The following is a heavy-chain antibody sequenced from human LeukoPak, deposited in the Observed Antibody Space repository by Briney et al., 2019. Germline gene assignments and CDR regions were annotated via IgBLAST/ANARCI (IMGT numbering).Heavy chain of an antibody. D-gene: IGHD5-12*01. J-gene: IGHJ4*02. Sequence: GGSLRLSCAASGFTFSSYGMHWVRQAPGKGLEWVAVISYDGSNKYYADSVKGRFTISRDNSKNTLYLQMNSLRAEDTAVYYCAAHIVATIPFDYWGQGTLVTVSS. V-gene: IGHV3-30*03. CDR1: GFTFSSYG. CDR2: ISYDGSNK. CDR3: AAHIVATIPFDY.